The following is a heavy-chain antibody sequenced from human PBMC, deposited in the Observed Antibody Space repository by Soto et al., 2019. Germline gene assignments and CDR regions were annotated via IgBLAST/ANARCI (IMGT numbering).Heavy chain of an antibody. Sequence: QAQLVQSGAEVTKPGASVKISCKASGSMFTTLTIHWVRQAPGQGLGRMGWINTANGDTKYSLKYEGRITLTRDPSTFTTYLELTTLTSEDTAVYFCARDRHPTAYYVNDAFNVWGQGTMISVSS. V-gene: IGHV1-3*04. D-gene: IGHD3-10*02. J-gene: IGHJ3*01. CDR3: ARDRHPTAYYVNDAFNV. CDR2: INTANGDT. CDR1: GSMFTTLT.